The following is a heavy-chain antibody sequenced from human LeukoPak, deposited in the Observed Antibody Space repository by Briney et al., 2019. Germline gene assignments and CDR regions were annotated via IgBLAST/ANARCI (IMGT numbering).Heavy chain of an antibody. D-gene: IGHD4-17*01. V-gene: IGHV3-30-3*01. CDR3: ARDNDYGDYPDAFDI. CDR2: ISYDGSNK. Sequence: PGGSLRLSCAASGFTFSSYAMHWVRQAPGKELEWVAVISYDGSNKYYAGSVKGRFTISRDNSKNTLYLQMNSLRAEDTAVYYCARDNDYGDYPDAFDIWGQGTMVTVSS. J-gene: IGHJ3*02. CDR1: GFTFSSYA.